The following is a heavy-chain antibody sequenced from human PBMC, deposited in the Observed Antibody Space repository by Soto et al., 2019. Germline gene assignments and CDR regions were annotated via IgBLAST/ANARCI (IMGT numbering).Heavy chain of an antibody. Sequence: SETLSLTCAVYGGSGGSFSGYYWSWIRQPPGKGLEWIGEINHSGSTNYNPSLKSRVTISVDTSKNQFSLKLSSVTAADTAVYYCARGGPHLLRYFDWSPFDYWGQVTLVTVSS. CDR1: GGSGGSFSGYY. V-gene: IGHV4-34*01. CDR3: ARGGPHLLRYFDWSPFDY. CDR2: INHSGST. J-gene: IGHJ4*02. D-gene: IGHD3-9*01.